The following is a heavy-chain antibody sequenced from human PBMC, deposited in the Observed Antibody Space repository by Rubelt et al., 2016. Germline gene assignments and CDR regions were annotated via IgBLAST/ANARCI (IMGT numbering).Heavy chain of an antibody. J-gene: IGHJ4*02. CDR3: ARVGAVADLDY. Sequence: KGLEWVSYISSSSSTIYYADSVKGRFTISRDNAKNSQYLQMNSLRAEDTAVYYCARVGAVADLDYWGQGTLVTVSS. CDR2: ISSSSSTI. D-gene: IGHD6-19*01. V-gene: IGHV3-48*01.